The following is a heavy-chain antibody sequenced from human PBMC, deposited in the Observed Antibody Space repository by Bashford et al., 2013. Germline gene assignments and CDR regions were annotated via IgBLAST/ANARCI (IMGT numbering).Heavy chain of an antibody. CDR2: INPNSGGT. V-gene: IGHV1-2*02. CDR3: ATLFYYDSGVDPDY. D-gene: IGHD3-22*01. CDR1: GYIFTDYY. Sequence: ASVKVSCKASGYIFTDYYMHWVRQAPGQGLEWMGWINPNSGGTNYAQKFQGRVTMTRDTSISTVYMELSRLRSDDTAVYYCATLFYYDSGVDPDYWGQGTLVTVSS. J-gene: IGHJ4*02.